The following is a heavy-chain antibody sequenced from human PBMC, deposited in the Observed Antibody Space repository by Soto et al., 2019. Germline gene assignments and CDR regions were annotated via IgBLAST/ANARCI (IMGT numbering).Heavy chain of an antibody. CDR3: ARRKTGDSHYGMDV. Sequence: QVQLVQSGAEVTNPGSSVKVSCKASGGTLGSYSISCVLQAPGHGLQWMGRIIPALGVTSYAQKFQGRVIITADTSTSTAYMALPSLRSDDTATFFCARRKTGDSHYGMDVWGQGTTVTVTS. J-gene: IGHJ6*02. V-gene: IGHV1-69*02. D-gene: IGHD3-10*01. CDR1: GGTLGSYS. CDR2: IIPALGVT.